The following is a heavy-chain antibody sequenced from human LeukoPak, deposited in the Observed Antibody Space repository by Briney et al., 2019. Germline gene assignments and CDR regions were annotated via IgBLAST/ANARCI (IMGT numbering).Heavy chain of an antibody. D-gene: IGHD2-21*02. V-gene: IGHV3-21*06. J-gene: IGHJ3*02. CDR1: GFTFSSYS. CDR3: ARKHVVVVTAIRGDAFDI. Sequence: GGSLRLSCAASGFTFSSYSMNWVRQAPGKGLEWVSSISSSSTYIYYADSVKGRFTISRDNAKNSPYLQMNSLRAEDTAVYYCARKHVVVVTAIRGDAFDIWGQGTMVTVSS. CDR2: ISSSSTYI.